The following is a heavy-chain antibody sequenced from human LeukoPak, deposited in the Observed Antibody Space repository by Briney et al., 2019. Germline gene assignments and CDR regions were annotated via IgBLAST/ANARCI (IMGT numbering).Heavy chain of an antibody. Sequence: ASVKVSCKASGYTFTGYYMHWVRQAPGQRLEWMGWINAANGNTKYLQRFQGRVTITRDTSASTAYMELSSLRSEDTALYYCARGPHLDYWGQGTLVTVSS. CDR1: GYTFTGYY. V-gene: IGHV1-3*01. J-gene: IGHJ4*02. CDR3: ARGPHLDY. CDR2: INAANGNT.